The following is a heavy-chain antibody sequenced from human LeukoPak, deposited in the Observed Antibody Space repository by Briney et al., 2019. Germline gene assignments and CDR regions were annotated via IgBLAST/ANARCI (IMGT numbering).Heavy chain of an antibody. CDR2: INSNTGGT. CDR1: GCTFTAYY. D-gene: IGHD5-12*01. V-gene: IGHV1-2*02. Sequence: ASVKVSCKASGCTFTAYYMHWVRQAPGQGLEWMGWINSNTGGTNYAQKFQGRVTMTRDTSINTVYMELSRLRSDDTAVYYCARGLRYSEAAFDIWGQGTMVTVSS. CDR3: ARGLRYSEAAFDI. J-gene: IGHJ3*02.